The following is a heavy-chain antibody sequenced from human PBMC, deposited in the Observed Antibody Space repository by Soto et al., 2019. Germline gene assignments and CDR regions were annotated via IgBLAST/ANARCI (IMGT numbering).Heavy chain of an antibody. D-gene: IGHD2-8*01. CDR1: GFSFSISP. CDR3: AKGSVLRVVEAPLAILGGVDV. J-gene: IGHJ6*02. CDR2: ISYDGTNK. V-gene: IGHV3-30-3*01. Sequence: PGGSLRLSCAASGFSFSISPMHWVRQAPGKGPEWVALISYDGTNKFYADSVKGRFTISRDNSKSTLYLQVDSLRLEDTAVYYCAKGSVLRVVEAPLAILGGVDVWGQGAMVTVSS.